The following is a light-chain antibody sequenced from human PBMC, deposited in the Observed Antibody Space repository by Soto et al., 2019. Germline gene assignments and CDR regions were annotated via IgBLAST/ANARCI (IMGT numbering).Light chain of an antibody. Sequence: EIVMTQSPATLSASPGERATLSCRASQSVSSNLAWYQQKLGQAPRLLIYGASNGATDIPARFSGSGSGTDFTLTISSLEPVDFAVYSCQQRMTWPRTFGGGTKVDIK. J-gene: IGKJ4*01. CDR3: QQRMTWPRT. CDR1: QSVSSN. CDR2: GAS. V-gene: IGKV3-15*01.